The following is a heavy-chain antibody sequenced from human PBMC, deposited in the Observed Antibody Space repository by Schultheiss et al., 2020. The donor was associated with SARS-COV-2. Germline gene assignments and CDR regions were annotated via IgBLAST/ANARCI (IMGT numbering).Heavy chain of an antibody. CDR3: ARDRTGNSGGHFDL. D-gene: IGHD5-12*01. CDR2: ISSSGSTI. J-gene: IGHJ2*01. V-gene: IGHV3-48*01. CDR1: GFTFSSYS. Sequence: GGSLRLSCAASGFTFSSYSMNWVRQAPGKGLEWVSSISSSGSTIYYADSVKGRFTISRDNSKNTLYLQMNSLRAEDTAVYYCARDRTGNSGGHFDLWGRGTLVTVSS.